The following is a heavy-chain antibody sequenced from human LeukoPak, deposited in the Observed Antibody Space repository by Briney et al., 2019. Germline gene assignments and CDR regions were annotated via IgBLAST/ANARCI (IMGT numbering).Heavy chain of an antibody. CDR2: IWYDGSNK. Sequence: GGSLRLSCAASGFTFSSYGMHWVRQAPGKGLEWVAVIWYDGSNKYYADSVKGRFTISRDNSKNTLYLQMNSLRAEDTAVYYCARESSPTYYYGSGSSDPGDYWGQGTLVTVSS. CDR3: ARESSPTYYYGSGSSDPGDY. D-gene: IGHD3-10*01. V-gene: IGHV3-33*01. CDR1: GFTFSSYG. J-gene: IGHJ4*02.